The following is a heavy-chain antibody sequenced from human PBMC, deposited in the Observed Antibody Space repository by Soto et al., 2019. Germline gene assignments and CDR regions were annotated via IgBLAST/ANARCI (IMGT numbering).Heavy chain of an antibody. CDR2: IYHSGST. V-gene: IGHV4-30-2*01. J-gene: IGHJ5*02. CDR3: ARFTYYDFWSAKLCFDQ. Sequence: TLSLTCAVSGGSISRGGYSWSWIRQPPGKGLEWIGYIYHSGSTYYNPSLKSRVTISVDRSKNQFSLKLSSVTAADTAVYYCARFTYYDFWSAKLCFDQWGQGILVNVSS. D-gene: IGHD3-3*01. CDR1: GGSISRGGYS.